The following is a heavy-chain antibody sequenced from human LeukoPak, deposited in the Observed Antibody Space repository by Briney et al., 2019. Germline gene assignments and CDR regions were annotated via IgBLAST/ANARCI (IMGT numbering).Heavy chain of an antibody. V-gene: IGHV4-59*01. J-gene: IGHJ4*02. D-gene: IGHD3-22*01. Sequence: KPSETLSLTCTVSGDFISSYYWSWIRQPPGKGLEWLGYIYYDGSTNYNPSLKSRVTISVDTSKNQFSLKLSPVTAADTAVYYCARVAMAENYYDSSGYFDYWGQGTLVTVSS. CDR2: IYYDGST. CDR1: GDFISSYY. CDR3: ARVAMAENYYDSSGYFDY.